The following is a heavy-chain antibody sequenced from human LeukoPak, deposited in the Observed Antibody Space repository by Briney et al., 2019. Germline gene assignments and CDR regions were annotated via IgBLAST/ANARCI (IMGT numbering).Heavy chain of an antibody. Sequence: SEALSLTCTVSGGSISSYYWSWIRQPQGKGLEWIGYIYYSGSTNYNPSLKSRVTISVDTSKNQFSLKLSSVTAADTAVYYCARDQTGSEGIIDYWGQGTLVTVSS. CDR1: GGSISSYY. V-gene: IGHV4-59*01. J-gene: IGHJ4*02. CDR3: ARDQTGSEGIIDY. D-gene: IGHD3-10*01. CDR2: IYYSGST.